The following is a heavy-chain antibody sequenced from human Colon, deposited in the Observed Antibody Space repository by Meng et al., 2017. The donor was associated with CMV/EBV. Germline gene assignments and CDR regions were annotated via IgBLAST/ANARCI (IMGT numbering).Heavy chain of an antibody. CDR2: IRYDGSNK. J-gene: IGHJ4*02. Sequence: GGSLRLSCAASGCTFSSYGLHWVRQAPGKGLEWVAFIRYDGSNKYYADSVKGRFTISRDNSKNTLYLQMNSLRAEATAVYYCAKVAHRVVPYYFDYWGQGTLVTVSS. D-gene: IGHD2-2*01. CDR3: AKVAHRVVPYYFDY. V-gene: IGHV3-30*02. CDR1: GCTFSSYG.